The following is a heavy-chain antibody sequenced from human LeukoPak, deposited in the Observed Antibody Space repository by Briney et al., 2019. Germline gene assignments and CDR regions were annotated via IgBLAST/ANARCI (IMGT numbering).Heavy chain of an antibody. J-gene: IGHJ4*02. CDR2: TYYRSRWYN. Sequence: SQTLSLTCAISGDSVSSNTAAWNWIRQSPSRGLEWLGRTYYRSRWYNDFAVSMKSRITINPDTSKNQFSLQLNSVTPEDTAVYYCARGRDEYSSSLDYWGQGTLVTVSS. CDR3: ARGRDEYSSSLDY. CDR1: GDSVSSNTAA. D-gene: IGHD6-6*01. V-gene: IGHV6-1*01.